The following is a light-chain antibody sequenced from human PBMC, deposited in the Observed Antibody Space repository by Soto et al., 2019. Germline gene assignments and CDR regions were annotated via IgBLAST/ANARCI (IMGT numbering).Light chain of an antibody. CDR3: QQYNSYSPT. CDR1: QSINSC. Sequence: DIQMTQSPSSLSASLGDRVTITCRARQSINSCLTWYQQKPGKAPKLLIYAASSLESGVPSRFSGSGSGTDFTLTVSSLQPEDFATYYCQQYNSYSPTFGQGTKVDIK. V-gene: IGKV1-39*01. J-gene: IGKJ1*01. CDR2: AAS.